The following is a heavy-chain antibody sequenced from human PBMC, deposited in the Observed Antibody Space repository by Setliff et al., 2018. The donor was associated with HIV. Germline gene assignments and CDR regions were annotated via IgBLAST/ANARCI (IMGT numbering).Heavy chain of an antibody. D-gene: IGHD1-26*01. Sequence: PSETLSLTCTVSGGSMSSSGPGYYWGWVRQTPGGGLEWIGSVYYRGRTYYNPSLKSRVTISVDTSKNQFSLKLNSVTAADTAVYYCARSGFGSGSYAYYGLDVWGQGTTVTVSS. V-gene: IGHV4-39*07. CDR3: ARSGFGSGSYAYYGLDV. CDR1: GGSMSSSGPGYY. CDR2: VYYRGRT. J-gene: IGHJ6*02.